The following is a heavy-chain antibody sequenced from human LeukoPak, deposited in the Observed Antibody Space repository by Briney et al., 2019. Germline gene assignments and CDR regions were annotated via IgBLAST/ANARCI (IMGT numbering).Heavy chain of an antibody. V-gene: IGHV3-74*01. Sequence: GGSLRLSCAASGFTFSSYWMSWVRQAPGKGLVWVSRINSDGSATAYADSVKGRFTISRDNAENTLYLQMNSLRAEDTAVYYCARGTAGYHSSYFDYWGQGTLVTVSS. D-gene: IGHD3-16*02. CDR3: ARGTAGYHSSYFDY. CDR1: GFTFSSYW. J-gene: IGHJ4*02. CDR2: INSDGSAT.